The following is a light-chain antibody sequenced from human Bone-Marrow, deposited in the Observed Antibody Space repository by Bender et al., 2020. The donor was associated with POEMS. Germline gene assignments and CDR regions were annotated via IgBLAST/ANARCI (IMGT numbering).Light chain of an antibody. V-gene: IGLV3-21*02. CDR1: HIGGKS. CDR3: ETWDSSLETVV. J-gene: IGLJ2*01. CDR2: DDS. Sequence: SYVLTQPPSVSVAPGQTASITCGGDHIGGKSVHWYYQKAGQAPVLVVFDDSDRPSVIPDRFSGSRSGTSATLGITGLQTGDEADYYCETWDSSLETVVFGGGTRLTVL.